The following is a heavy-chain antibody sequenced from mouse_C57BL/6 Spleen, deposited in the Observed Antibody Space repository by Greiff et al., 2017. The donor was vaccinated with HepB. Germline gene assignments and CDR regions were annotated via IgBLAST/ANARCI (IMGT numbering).Heavy chain of an antibody. D-gene: IGHD2-5*01. V-gene: IGHV7-1*01. CDR1: GFTFSDFY. Sequence: EVQLVESGGGLVQSGRSLRLSCATSGFTFSDFYMEWVRQAPGKGLEWIAASRNKANDYTTEYSASVKGRFIVSRDTSQSILYLQMNALRAEDTAIYYCARDAFYSNYGYFDVWGTGTTVTVSS. J-gene: IGHJ1*03. CDR2: SRNKANDYTT. CDR3: ARDAFYSNYGYFDV.